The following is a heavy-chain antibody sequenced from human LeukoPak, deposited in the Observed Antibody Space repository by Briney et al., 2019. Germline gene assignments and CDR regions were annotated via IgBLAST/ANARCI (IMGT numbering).Heavy chain of an antibody. CDR1: GGSISSYY. CDR2: IYYSGST. CDR3: ARLTSLGLRYFDWPRRRGWFDP. Sequence: SETLSLTCTVSGGSISSYYWSWIRQPPGKGLEWIGYIYYSGSTNYNPSLKSRVTISVDTSKNQFSLKLSSVTAADTAVYYCARLTSLGLRYFDWPRRRGWFDPWGQGTLVTVSS. D-gene: IGHD3-9*01. J-gene: IGHJ5*02. V-gene: IGHV4-59*12.